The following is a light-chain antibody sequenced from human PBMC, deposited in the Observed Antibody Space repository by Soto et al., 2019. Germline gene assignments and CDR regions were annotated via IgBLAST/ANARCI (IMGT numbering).Light chain of an antibody. J-gene: IGKJ1*01. V-gene: IGKV1-9*01. CDR3: QQYNSYSEA. CDR1: QGISSY. CDR2: AAS. Sequence: DIQCTQTPSFLSASLLYRCTITCRASQGISSYLAWYQQKPGKAPKLLIYAASTLQSGVPSRFSGSGSGTEFTLTISSLQPDDFATYYCQQYNSYSEAFGQGTKVDIK.